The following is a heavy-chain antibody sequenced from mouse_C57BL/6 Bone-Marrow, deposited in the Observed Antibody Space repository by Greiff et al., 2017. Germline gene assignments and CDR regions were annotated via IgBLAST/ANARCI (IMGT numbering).Heavy chain of an antibody. Sequence: EVQLVESEGGLVQPGSSMKLSCTASGFTFSDYYMAWVRQVPEKGLEWVANINYDGSSTYYLDSLKSRFIISRDNAKNILYLQMSSLKSEDTATYYCAREELGDGYDRVYFDYWGQGTTLTVSS. CDR2: INYDGSST. V-gene: IGHV5-16*01. CDR1: GFTFSDYY. D-gene: IGHD2-2*01. CDR3: AREELGDGYDRVYFDY. J-gene: IGHJ2*01.